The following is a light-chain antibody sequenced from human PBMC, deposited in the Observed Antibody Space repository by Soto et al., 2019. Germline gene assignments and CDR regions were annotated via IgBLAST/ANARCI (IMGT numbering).Light chain of an antibody. CDR2: DAS. Sequence: DIDITQCPSTLSASVAETDTNTDRASQSISSWVAWYQQKPGKAPKLLIYDASSVESGVPSRFSGSGSGTEFTITISSLQPDDFATYYCQQYNSYRTFGQGTKVDIK. CDR3: QQYNSYRT. CDR1: QSISSW. V-gene: IGKV1-5*01. J-gene: IGKJ1*01.